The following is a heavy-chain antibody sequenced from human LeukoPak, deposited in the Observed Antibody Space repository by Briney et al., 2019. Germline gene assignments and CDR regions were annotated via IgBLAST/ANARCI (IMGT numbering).Heavy chain of an antibody. Sequence: GSLRLSCAASGFTFSSYEMNWVRQAPGKGLEWVSYISSSGSTIYYADSVKGRFTISRDNAKNSLYLQMNSLRAEDTAVYYCARGRFLEWLLVDYWGQGTLVTVSS. CDR1: GFTFSSYE. V-gene: IGHV3-48*03. CDR2: ISSSGSTI. CDR3: ARGRFLEWLLVDY. D-gene: IGHD3-3*01. J-gene: IGHJ4*02.